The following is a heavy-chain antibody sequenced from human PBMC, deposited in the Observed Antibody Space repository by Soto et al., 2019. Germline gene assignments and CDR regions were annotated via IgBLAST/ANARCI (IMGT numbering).Heavy chain of an antibody. D-gene: IGHD2-21*02. V-gene: IGHV4-61*01. CDR2: IYYSGST. CDR1: GGSVSSGSYY. Sequence: QVQLQESGPGLVKPSETLSLTCTVSGGSVSSGSYYWSWIRQPPGKGLEWIGYIYYSGSTNYNPSLKSRVTISVDTSKNQFSLKLSSVTAADTAVYYCARDGLWGGNSAGWFDSWGQGTLVTVSS. J-gene: IGHJ5*01. CDR3: ARDGLWGGNSAGWFDS.